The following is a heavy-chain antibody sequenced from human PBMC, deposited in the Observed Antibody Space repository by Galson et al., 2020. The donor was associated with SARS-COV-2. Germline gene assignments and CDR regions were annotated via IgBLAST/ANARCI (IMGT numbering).Heavy chain of an antibody. J-gene: IGHJ4*02. CDR1: GGSISSYY. V-gene: IGHV4-59*01. CDR3: ARASRYPNLDY. CDR2: IYYSGST. Sequence: SETLSLTCTVSGGSISSYYWSWIRQPPGKGLEWIGYIYYSGSTNYNPSLKSRVTISVDTSKNQFSLKLSSVTAADTAVYYCARASRYPNLDYWGQGTLVTVSS. D-gene: IGHD1-1*01.